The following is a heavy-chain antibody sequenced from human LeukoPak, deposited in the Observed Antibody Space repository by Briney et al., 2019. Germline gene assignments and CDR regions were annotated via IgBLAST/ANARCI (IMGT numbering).Heavy chain of an antibody. CDR3: ATGVAAYYYFDY. CDR1: GDTLTQLS. CDR2: FDPEDGET. D-gene: IGHD6-13*01. Sequence: ASVKVSCKVSGDTLTQLSMHWVRQAPGNGLEWMGGFDPEDGETIYAQKFQGRVTMTEDTSTDTAYMELSSLRSEDTAVCYCATGVAAYYYFDYWGQGTLVTVSS. J-gene: IGHJ4*02. V-gene: IGHV1-24*01.